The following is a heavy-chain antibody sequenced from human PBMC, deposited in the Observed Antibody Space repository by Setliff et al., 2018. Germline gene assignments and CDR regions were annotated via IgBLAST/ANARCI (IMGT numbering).Heavy chain of an antibody. CDR1: GGTFSSYA. V-gene: IGHV1-69*10. Sequence: SVKVSCKASGGTFSSYAISWVRQAPGQGLEWMGGIIPILGIANYAQKFQGRVTITADESTSTAYMELSSLRSEDTAVYYCARREMATIVDYYYYGMDVWGQGTTVTVSS. J-gene: IGHJ6*02. CDR2: IIPILGIA. CDR3: ARREMATIVDYYYYGMDV. D-gene: IGHD5-12*01.